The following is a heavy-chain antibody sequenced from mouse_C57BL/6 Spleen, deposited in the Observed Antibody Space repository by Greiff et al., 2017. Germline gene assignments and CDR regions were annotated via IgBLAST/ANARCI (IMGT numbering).Heavy chain of an antibody. CDR3: ARGGTGTGAY. CDR2: IDPSDSYT. J-gene: IGHJ3*01. Sequence: QVQLQQPGAELVKPGASVKLSCKASGYTFTSYWMPWVKQRPGQGLEWIGEIDPSDSYTNYNQKFKGKATLTVDTSTSTAYMQLSSLTSEDSAVYYCARGGTGTGAYWGQGTLVTVSA. CDR1: GYTFTSYW. D-gene: IGHD4-1*01. V-gene: IGHV1-50*01.